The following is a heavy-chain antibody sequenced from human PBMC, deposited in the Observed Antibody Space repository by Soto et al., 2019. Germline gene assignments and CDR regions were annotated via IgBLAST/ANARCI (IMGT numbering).Heavy chain of an antibody. CDR2: TYYRSKWYY. CDR3: ARGEQYSGRIFDY. J-gene: IGHJ4*01. V-gene: IGHV6-1*01. Sequence: QVQLQQSGPGLVKPSQTLSLTCAITGDSVSSNSAGWSWVRQSPSRGLEWLGRTYYRSKWYYEYAVSVRDLITINTDTSKNQYSLQLNSVTPEDTAVYFCARGEQYSGRIFDYWGQGTLVTVSS. CDR1: GDSVSSNSAG. D-gene: IGHD1-26*01.